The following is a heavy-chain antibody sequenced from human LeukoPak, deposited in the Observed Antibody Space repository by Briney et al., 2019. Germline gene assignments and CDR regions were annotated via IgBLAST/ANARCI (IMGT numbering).Heavy chain of an antibody. CDR1: GYTFTDYY. CDR2: TNPNSGGT. V-gene: IGHV1-2*02. J-gene: IGHJ4*02. D-gene: IGHD6-6*01. Sequence: ASVKVSCKASGYTFTDYYMHWVRQAPGQGLEWMGWTNPNSGGTNFAQKFQGRVAMTSDTSISTAYLELGSLRSDDTAVYFCARARWQLVPYFDSWGQGTLVTVSS. CDR3: ARARWQLVPYFDS.